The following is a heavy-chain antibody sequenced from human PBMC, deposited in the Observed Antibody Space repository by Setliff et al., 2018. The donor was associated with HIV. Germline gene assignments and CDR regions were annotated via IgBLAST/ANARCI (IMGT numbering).Heavy chain of an antibody. CDR3: ARIGWKQGAVGSFSDY. J-gene: IGHJ4*02. Sequence: SETLSLTCTVPGGSINDQYFSWIRQPPGKGLEWIGSIDYSESTKYNPSLNSRGTISLDTSKRELSLKLTSVTAADTAVYYCARIGWKQGAVGSFSDYWGQGALVTVSS. CDR1: GGSINDQY. V-gene: IGHV4-59*11. CDR2: IDYSEST. D-gene: IGHD1-26*01.